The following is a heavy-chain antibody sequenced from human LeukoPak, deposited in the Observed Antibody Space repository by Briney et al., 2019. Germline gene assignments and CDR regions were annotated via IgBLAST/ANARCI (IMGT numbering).Heavy chain of an antibody. D-gene: IGHD3-3*01. CDR1: GYTFTSYD. CDR2: MNPNSGNI. J-gene: IGHJ3*01. CDR3: TREGDFWDFHL. Sequence: ASVKVSCKASGYTFTSYDINWVRQATGQGLEWLGWMNPNSGNIGYAPKFQGRVTLTRDTSISTAYMELSSLRSEDTAVYYCTREGDFWDFHLWGQGTMVTVSS. V-gene: IGHV1-8*01.